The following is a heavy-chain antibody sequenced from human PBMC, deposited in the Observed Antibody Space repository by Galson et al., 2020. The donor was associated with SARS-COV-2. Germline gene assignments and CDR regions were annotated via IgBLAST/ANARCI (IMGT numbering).Heavy chain of an antibody. D-gene: IGHD3-22*01. CDR3: AREYYDSSQIDY. CDR1: GFTFSDYY. CDR2: ISSSGSTI. Sequence: GESLKISCAASGFTFSDYYMSWIRQAPGKGLEWVSYISSSGSTIYYADSVKGRFTISRDNAKNSLYLQMNSLRAEDTAVYYCAREYYDSSQIDYWGQGNLVTVSS. J-gene: IGHJ4*02. V-gene: IGHV3-11*01.